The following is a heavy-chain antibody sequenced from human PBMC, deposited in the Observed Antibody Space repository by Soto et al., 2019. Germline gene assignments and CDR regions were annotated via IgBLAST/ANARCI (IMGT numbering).Heavy chain of an antibody. CDR1: GGSISSSSYY. V-gene: IGHV4-39*01. CDR3: ARRGSGSYSDY. J-gene: IGHJ4*02. Sequence: PSETLSLTCTVSGGSISSSSYYWGWIRQPPGKGLEWIGSIYYSGSTYYNPSLKSRVTISVDTPKNQFSLKLSSVTAADTAVYYCARRGSGSYSDYWGQGTLVTVS. CDR2: IYYSGST. D-gene: IGHD3-10*01.